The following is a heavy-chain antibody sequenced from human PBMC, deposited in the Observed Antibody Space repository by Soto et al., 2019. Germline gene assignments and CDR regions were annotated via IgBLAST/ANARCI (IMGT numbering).Heavy chain of an antibody. D-gene: IGHD3-16*01. CDR2: ISGSGGST. CDR1: GFTFSSYA. Sequence: EVQLLESGGGLVQPGGSLRLSCAASGFTFSSYAMNWVRQAPGKGLEWVSGISGSGGSTYYADSVKGRFTISRDNSKNTLYLQMNGLRAEDTAVYYCANGHYDYLWGTIDYWGQGTLVTVSS. J-gene: IGHJ4*02. V-gene: IGHV3-23*01. CDR3: ANGHYDYLWGTIDY.